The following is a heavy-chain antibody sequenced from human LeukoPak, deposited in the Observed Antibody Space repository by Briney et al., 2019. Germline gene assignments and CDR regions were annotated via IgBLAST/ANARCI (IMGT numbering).Heavy chain of an antibody. D-gene: IGHD1-26*01. V-gene: IGHV4-59*01. CDR1: GGSITHYY. CDR3: ATTTSGGDAFDI. CDR2: SYYSGST. Sequence: SETLSLTCSVSGGSITHYYWTWIRQPPGKTLEWIGYSYYSGSTKYNPSLKSRVTISVDTSNNQFSLNLRSVTAADAAVYYCATTTSGGDAFDIWGQGTMVTVSS. J-gene: IGHJ3*02.